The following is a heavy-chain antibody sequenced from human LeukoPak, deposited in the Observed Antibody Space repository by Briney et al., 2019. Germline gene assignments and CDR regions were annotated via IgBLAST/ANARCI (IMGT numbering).Heavy chain of an antibody. CDR1: GFTFSSYG. J-gene: IGHJ4*02. Sequence: GGSLRLSCAASGFTFSSYGMSWVRQAPGKGLEWVGRIKSKTDGGTTDYAAPVKGRFTISRDDSKNTLYLQMNSLKTEDTAVYYCTTHVLRYFDWPKFRDYWGQGTLVTVSS. D-gene: IGHD3-9*01. CDR2: IKSKTDGGTT. CDR3: TTHVLRYFDWPKFRDY. V-gene: IGHV3-15*01.